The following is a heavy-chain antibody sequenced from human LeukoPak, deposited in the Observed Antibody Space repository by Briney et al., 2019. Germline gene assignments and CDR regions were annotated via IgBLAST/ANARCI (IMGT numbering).Heavy chain of an antibody. CDR1: GGSISSSSYY. CDR2: IYYSGST. CDR3: ARYDILTGPFDY. V-gene: IGHV4-39*07. Sequence: SETLSLTCTVSGGSISSSSYYWGWIRQPPGKGLEWIGSIYYSGSTYYNPSLKSRVTISVDTSKNQFSLKLSSVTAADTAVYYCARYDILTGPFDYWGQGTLVTVSS. D-gene: IGHD3-9*01. J-gene: IGHJ4*02.